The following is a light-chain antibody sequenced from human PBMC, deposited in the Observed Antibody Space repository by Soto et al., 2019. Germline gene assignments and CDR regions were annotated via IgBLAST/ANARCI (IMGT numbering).Light chain of an antibody. CDR2: GAS. Sequence: ETVMTQSPATLSVSPGERATLSCRASQSVGSTLAWYQQKPGQAPRLVIYGASSRAAGMPARFSGSGSGTEFTLTISSLQSEDFAVYYCQQYNNWPQTFGQGTKVEIK. J-gene: IGKJ1*01. CDR3: QQYNNWPQT. CDR1: QSVGST. V-gene: IGKV3-15*01.